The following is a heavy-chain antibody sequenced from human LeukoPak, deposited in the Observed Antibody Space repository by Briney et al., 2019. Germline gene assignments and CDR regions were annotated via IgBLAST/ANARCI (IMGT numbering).Heavy chain of an antibody. J-gene: IGHJ4*02. Sequence: GGSLRLSCAASGFTFNTYAMHWVRQAPGKGLEWVAVISYDGSNKYYADSVKGRFTISRDNSKNTLYLQMNSLRAEDTAVYYCAKGPYWGQGTLVTVSS. CDR1: GFTFNTYA. CDR2: ISYDGSNK. V-gene: IGHV3-30*04. CDR3: AKGPY.